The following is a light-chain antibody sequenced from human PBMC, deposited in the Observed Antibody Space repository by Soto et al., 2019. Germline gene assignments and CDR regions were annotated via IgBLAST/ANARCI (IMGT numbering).Light chain of an antibody. Sequence: DIKMTQSPSSVSASVGDRVTLTCRASQDIGNLLAWYQQKPGKAPKLLIYFGSNLQTGVPSRFSGSGSGTDFTLTISSLQPEDLATYYCQQADSFPLTFGRGTRVDIK. CDR1: QDIGNL. J-gene: IGKJ4*01. CDR3: QQADSFPLT. V-gene: IGKV1-12*01. CDR2: FGS.